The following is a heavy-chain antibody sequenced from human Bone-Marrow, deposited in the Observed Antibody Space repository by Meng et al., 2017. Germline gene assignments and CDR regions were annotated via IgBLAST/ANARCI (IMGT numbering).Heavy chain of an antibody. CDR3: ARGGSLLWFGELSGNDAFAI. D-gene: IGHD3-10*01. CDR1: GYTFTSYG. V-gene: IGHV7-4-1*02. CDR2: INTNTGNP. J-gene: IGHJ3*02. Sequence: ASVKVSCKASGYTFTSYGISWVRQAPGQGLEWMGWINTNTGNPTYAQGFTGRFVFSLDTSVSTAYLQISSLKAEDTAVYYCARGGSLLWFGELSGNDAFAIWGQGTMVTVSS.